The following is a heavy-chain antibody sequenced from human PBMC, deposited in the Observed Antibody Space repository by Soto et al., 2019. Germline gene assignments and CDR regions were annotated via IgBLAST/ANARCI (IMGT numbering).Heavy chain of an antibody. Sequence: GGSLRLSCAASGFTFSSYWMSWVRQAPGKGLEWVANIKQDGSEKYYVDSVKGRFTISRDNAKNSLYLQMNSLRAEDTAVYYCARDSYYYDSSGYPTGEHWGQGTLVTVPS. J-gene: IGHJ4*02. D-gene: IGHD3-22*01. CDR2: IKQDGSEK. V-gene: IGHV3-7*04. CDR1: GFTFSSYW. CDR3: ARDSYYYDSSGYPTGEH.